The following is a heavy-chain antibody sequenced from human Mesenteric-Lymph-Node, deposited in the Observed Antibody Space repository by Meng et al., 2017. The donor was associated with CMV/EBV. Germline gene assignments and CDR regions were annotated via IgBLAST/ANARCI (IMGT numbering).Heavy chain of an antibody. CDR1: GFTFGSYG. J-gene: IGHJ4*02. CDR2: IWYDGSNK. Sequence: GGSLRLSCAASGFTFGSYGMHWVRQAPGKGLEWVAVIWYDGSNKYYADSVKGRFTISRDNSKNTLYLQMNSLRAEDTAVYYCAKRGSGSYLDYWGQGTLVTVSS. V-gene: IGHV3-33*06. D-gene: IGHD1-26*01. CDR3: AKRGSGSYLDY.